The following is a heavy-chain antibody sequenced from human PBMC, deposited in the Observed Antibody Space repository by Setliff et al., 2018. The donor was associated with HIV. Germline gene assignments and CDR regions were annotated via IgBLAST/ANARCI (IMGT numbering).Heavy chain of an antibody. CDR2: INHSGNT. Sequence: SETLSLTCAVYGGSFSGYWSWIRQSPGRGLEWLGEINHSGNTHYDPSLKSRLTISIDTSKKQFSLKLTSVTAADAAIYYCVASSSWSCRLNYWGQGTLVTSPQ. CDR3: VASSSWSCRLNY. CDR1: GGSFSGY. D-gene: IGHD2-2*01. V-gene: IGHV4-34*01. J-gene: IGHJ4*02.